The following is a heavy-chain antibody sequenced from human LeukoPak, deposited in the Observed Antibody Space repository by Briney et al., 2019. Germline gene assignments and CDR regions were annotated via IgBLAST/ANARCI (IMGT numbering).Heavy chain of an antibody. CDR2: INPNSGGT. V-gene: IGHV1-2*04. Sequence: ASVKVSCKASGYTFTGYYMHWVRQAPGQGLEWMGWINPNSGGTNYAQKFQGWVTMTRDTSISTAYMELSRLRSDDTAVYYCARGPPAYSSSWYYFDYWGQGTLVTVSS. CDR1: GYTFTGYY. CDR3: ARGPPAYSSSWYYFDY. J-gene: IGHJ4*02. D-gene: IGHD6-13*01.